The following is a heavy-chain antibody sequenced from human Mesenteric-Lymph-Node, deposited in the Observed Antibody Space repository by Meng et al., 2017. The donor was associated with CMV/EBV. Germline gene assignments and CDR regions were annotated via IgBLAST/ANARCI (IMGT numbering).Heavy chain of an antibody. J-gene: IGHJ3*02. CDR3: ARARIAAAGDAFDI. CDR1: GGTFSTYT. Sequence: SVKVSCKASGGTFSTYTISWVRQAPGQGLEWMGRVIPMLSIANYAQKFQGRVTITADKSTSTAYMELSSLRSEDTAVYYCARARIAAAGDAFDIWGQGTMVTVSS. CDR2: VIPMLSIA. V-gene: IGHV1-69*02. D-gene: IGHD6-13*01.